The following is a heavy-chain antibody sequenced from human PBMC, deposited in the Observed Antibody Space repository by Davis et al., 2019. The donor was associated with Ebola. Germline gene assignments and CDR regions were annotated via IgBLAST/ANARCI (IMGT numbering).Heavy chain of an antibody. Sequence: SETLSLTCTVSGGSISSYYWSWIRQPPGKGLEWIGYIYYSGSTNYNPSLKSRVTISVDTSKNQFSLKLSSVTAADTAVYYCARGRGARATSGAAAVHYYYYGMDVWGQGTTVTVSS. V-gene: IGHV4-59*01. CDR2: IYYSGST. D-gene: IGHD6-13*01. CDR3: ARGRGARATSGAAAVHYYYYGMDV. CDR1: GGSISSYY. J-gene: IGHJ6*02.